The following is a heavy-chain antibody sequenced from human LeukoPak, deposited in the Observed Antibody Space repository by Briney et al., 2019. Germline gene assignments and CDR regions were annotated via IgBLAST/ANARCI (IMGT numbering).Heavy chain of an antibody. CDR3: ARPYYDFLTGSYYFDY. Sequence: GASVKVSCKASGYTFTGYYMHWVRQAPGQGLEWMGIINPSGGSTSYSQTFQGRVTMTRDTSTSTVYMELSSLRSEDTAVYYCARPYYDFLTGSYYFDYWGREPWSPSPQ. CDR2: INPSGGST. CDR1: GYTFTGYY. J-gene: IGHJ4*02. V-gene: IGHV1-46*01. D-gene: IGHD3-9*01.